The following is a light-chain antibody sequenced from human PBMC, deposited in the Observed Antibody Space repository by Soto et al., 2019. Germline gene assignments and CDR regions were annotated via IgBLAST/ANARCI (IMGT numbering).Light chain of an antibody. CDR2: DVN. J-gene: IGLJ2*01. CDR3: ISYTSSSTLV. Sequence: QSALTQPSSVSGSPGQSITISCTGTSSDVGAYIYVSWYQHQPGKAPKVMIYDVNSRPSGVSNRFSGSKSGNTASLTISGLQAEYEADYYCISYTSSSTLVFGGGIKLTVL. V-gene: IGLV2-14*03. CDR1: SSDVGAYIY.